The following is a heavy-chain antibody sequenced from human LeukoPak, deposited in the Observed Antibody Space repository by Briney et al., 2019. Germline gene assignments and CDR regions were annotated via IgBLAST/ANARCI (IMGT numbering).Heavy chain of an antibody. D-gene: IGHD1-1*01. J-gene: IGHJ4*02. CDR2: ISYDGSNK. Sequence: GSLRLSCAASGFTFSSYAMHWVRQAPGKGLEWVAVISYDGSNKYYADSVKGRFTISRDNSNNTLFLQMNSLRAEDTAVYYCAKVRTGHYFDYWGQGTLVTVSS. CDR1: GFTFSSYA. V-gene: IGHV3-30-3*01. CDR3: AKVRTGHYFDY.